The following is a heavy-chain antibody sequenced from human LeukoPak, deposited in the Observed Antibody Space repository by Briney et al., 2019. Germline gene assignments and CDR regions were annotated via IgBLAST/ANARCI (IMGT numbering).Heavy chain of an antibody. CDR2: INPDSGGT. V-gene: IGHV1-2*02. J-gene: IGHJ4*02. Sequence: GASVKVSCKASGYTFTGYYMHWVRQAPGQGLEWMGWINPDSGGTNFAQKFQGRVTMTRDTSISTAYMGLSRLRSDDTAVYYCARDRLPLVQGGSYYFDYWGQGTLVTVSS. CDR1: GYTFTGYY. CDR3: ARDRLPLVQGGSYYFDY. D-gene: IGHD6-13*01.